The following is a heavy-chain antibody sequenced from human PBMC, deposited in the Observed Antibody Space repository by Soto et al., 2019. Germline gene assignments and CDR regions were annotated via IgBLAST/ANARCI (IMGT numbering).Heavy chain of an antibody. V-gene: IGHV4-34*01. D-gene: IGHD5-12*01. CDR1: GGSITSATYF. Sequence: PSETLSLTCAVSGGSITSATYFWSWIRQPPGKGLEWIGEINHSGSTNYNPSLKSRVTISVDTSKNQFSLKLSSVTAADTAVYYCAKFDGIVATSDYWGQGTLVTVSS. CDR3: AKFDGIVATSDY. J-gene: IGHJ4*02. CDR2: INHSGST.